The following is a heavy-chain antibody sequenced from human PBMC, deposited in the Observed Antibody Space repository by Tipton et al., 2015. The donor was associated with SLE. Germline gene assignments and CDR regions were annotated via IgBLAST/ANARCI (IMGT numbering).Heavy chain of an antibody. CDR3: ARDSLGFDY. CDR1: GGSISSSSYY. CDR2: MYYSGST. V-gene: IGHV4-39*07. J-gene: IGHJ4*02. Sequence: TLSLTCSVSGGSISSSSYYWGWIRQPPGKGLEWIGSMYYSGSTYYTPSLKSRVSISGDTSKNQFSLKLTSVTAADTAVYYCARDSLGFDYWGQGALVTVSS. D-gene: IGHD7-27*01.